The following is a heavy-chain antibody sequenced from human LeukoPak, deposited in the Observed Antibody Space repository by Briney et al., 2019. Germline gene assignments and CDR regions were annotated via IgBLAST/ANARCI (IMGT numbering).Heavy chain of an antibody. CDR2: ISYDGSNK. CDR1: GFTFSSYA. V-gene: IGHV3-30*04. CDR3: ARGNGDYAFDY. Sequence: GGSLRLSCATSGFTFSSYAMHWVRQAPGTGLEWVAVISYDGSNKYYADSVKGRFTISRDNSKNTLYLQMNSLRAEDTAVYYCARGNGDYAFDYWGQGTLVTVSS. D-gene: IGHD1-1*01. J-gene: IGHJ4*02.